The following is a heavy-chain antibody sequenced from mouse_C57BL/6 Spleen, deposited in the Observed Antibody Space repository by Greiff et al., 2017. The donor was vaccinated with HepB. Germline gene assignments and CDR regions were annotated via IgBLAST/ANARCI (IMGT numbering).Heavy chain of an antibody. V-gene: IGHV5-4*01. D-gene: IGHD2-10*02. CDR2: ISDGGSYT. J-gene: IGHJ4*01. CDR3: AREGYGNYRTYAMDY. CDR1: GFTFSSYA. Sequence: DVQLVESGGGLVKPGGSLKLSCAASGFTFSSYAMSWVRQTPEKRLEWVATISDGGSYTYYPDNVKGRFTISRDNAKNNLYLQMSHLKSEDTAMYYCAREGYGNYRTYAMDYWGQGTSVTVSS.